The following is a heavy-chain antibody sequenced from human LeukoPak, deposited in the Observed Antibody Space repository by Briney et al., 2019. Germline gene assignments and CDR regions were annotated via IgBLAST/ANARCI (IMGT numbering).Heavy chain of an antibody. CDR3: ARGSYYDFWSGYPQWNYYGMDV. CDR1: GYTFTGYY. CDR2: INPSGGST. J-gene: IGHJ6*02. D-gene: IGHD3-3*01. Sequence: GASVKVSCKASGYTFTGYYMHWVRQAPGQGLEWMGIINPSGGSTSYAQKFQGRVTMTRDTSTSTVYMELSSLRSEDTAVYYCARGSYYDFWSGYPQWNYYGMDVWGQGTTVTVSS. V-gene: IGHV1-46*01.